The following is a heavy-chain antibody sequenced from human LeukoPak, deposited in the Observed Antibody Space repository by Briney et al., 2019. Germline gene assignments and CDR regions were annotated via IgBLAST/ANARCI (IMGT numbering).Heavy chain of an antibody. V-gene: IGHV3-30*18. CDR2: ISYDGSNK. CDR3: AKAAGSGSYIDYYYYYYMDV. Sequence: QPGGSLRLSCAASGFTFSSYGMHWVRQGPGKGLEWVAVISYDGSNKYYADSVKGRFTISRDNSKNTLYLQMNSLRAEDTAVYYCAKAAGSGSYIDYYYYYYMDVWGKGTTVTVSS. CDR1: GFTFSSYG. J-gene: IGHJ6*03. D-gene: IGHD3-10*01.